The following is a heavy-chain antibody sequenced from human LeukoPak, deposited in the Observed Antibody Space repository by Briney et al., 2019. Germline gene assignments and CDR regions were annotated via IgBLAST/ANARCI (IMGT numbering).Heavy chain of an antibody. CDR3: SATRSHFDY. J-gene: IGHJ4*02. CDR2: IKQDGSEK. V-gene: IGHV3-7*01. CDR1: GFTFSSYC. D-gene: IGHD1-14*01. Sequence: GGSLRLSCAASGFTFSSYCMSWVRQAPGKGLEWVANIKQDGSEKYYVDSVKGRFTISRDNAKNSLYLQMNSLRAEDTAVYYCSATRSHFDYWGQGTLVTVSS.